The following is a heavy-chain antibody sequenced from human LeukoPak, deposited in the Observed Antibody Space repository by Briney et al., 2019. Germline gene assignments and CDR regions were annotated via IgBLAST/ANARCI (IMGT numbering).Heavy chain of an antibody. CDR3: ARATGAAAGLFDP. CDR2: IYTSGSA. D-gene: IGHD6-13*01. Sequence: SETLSLTCAVYGGSFSGYYWSWLRQPAGKGLEWIGRIYTSGSANYNPSLRSRVTMSVDTSKNQFSLKLNSMTAADTAVYFCARATGAAAGLFDPWGQGTLVTVSS. J-gene: IGHJ5*02. CDR1: GGSFSGYY. V-gene: IGHV4-59*10.